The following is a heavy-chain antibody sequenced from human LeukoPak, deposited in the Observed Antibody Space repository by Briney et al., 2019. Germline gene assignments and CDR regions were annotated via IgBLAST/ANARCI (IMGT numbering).Heavy chain of an antibody. J-gene: IGHJ4*02. CDR1: GFTFDDYG. CDR3: ARDPDWTTRGDY. Sequence: GGSLRLSCAASGFTFDDYGMSWVRQAPGKGLEWVSCINRNVGSTGYAASVKGRFTISRDNAKNSLYLQMNSLGAEDTAFYFCARDPDWTTRGDYWGQGNLVTVSS. D-gene: IGHD3/OR15-3a*01. CDR2: INRNVGST. V-gene: IGHV3-20*04.